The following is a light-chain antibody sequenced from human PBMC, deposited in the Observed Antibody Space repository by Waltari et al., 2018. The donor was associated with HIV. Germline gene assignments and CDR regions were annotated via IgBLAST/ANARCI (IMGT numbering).Light chain of an antibody. V-gene: IGKV3-20*01. CDR1: QSVSSSY. J-gene: IGKJ4*01. CDR3: QQCGTSPIT. CDR2: GAS. Sequence: EIILTQSPPTLSVSPGERATLSCWASQSVSSSYLAWYQQRPGQAPRLLIYGASNRATGVPDRISGSGSGTQFTLTISRMQPEDFALYYCQQCGTSPITFGGGTRVEIK.